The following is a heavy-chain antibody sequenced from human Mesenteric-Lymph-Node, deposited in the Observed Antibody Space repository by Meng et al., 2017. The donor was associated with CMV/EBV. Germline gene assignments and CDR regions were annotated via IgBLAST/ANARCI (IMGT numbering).Heavy chain of an antibody. D-gene: IGHD6-6*01. Sequence: GGSLRLSCTASGFTFNVYSMNWVRQAPGKGLEWVSYISYSSSNIFYSDSVKGRFTVSRDNTKNSLYLQMNNLRVEDTAVYYCARDGECSSSSDLDYWGQGTLVTVSS. J-gene: IGHJ4*02. V-gene: IGHV3-48*04. CDR3: ARDGECSSSSDLDY. CDR1: GFTFNVYS. CDR2: ISYSSSNI.